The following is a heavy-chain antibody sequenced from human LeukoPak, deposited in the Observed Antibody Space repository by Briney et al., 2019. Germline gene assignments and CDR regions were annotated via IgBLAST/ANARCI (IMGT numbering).Heavy chain of an antibody. CDR1: GYTFINYG. J-gene: IGHJ3*02. V-gene: IGHV1-18*01. D-gene: IGHD3-22*01. CDR2: ISAYSGNT. CDR3: ARATISGYYYSPAFDI. Sequence: ASVKVSCKASGYTFINYGISWVRQAPGQGLQWMGWISAYSGNTNYAQKLQSRVIMTTDTSTSTAYMELRSLRSDDTAVYYCARATISGYYYSPAFDIWGQGTILTVSS.